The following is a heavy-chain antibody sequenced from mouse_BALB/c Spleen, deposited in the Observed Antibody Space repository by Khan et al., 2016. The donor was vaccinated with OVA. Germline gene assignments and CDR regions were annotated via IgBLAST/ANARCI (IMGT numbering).Heavy chain of an antibody. J-gene: IGHJ4*01. CDR3: ARQPYYHYNILDY. Sequence: VQLQESGPGLAAPSQSLSITCTISGFSLTNYGVHWVRQPPGKGLEWLVVIWSDGSTTYNSALKSRLTIIKDNSKSQVFLKMNSLQTDDTAIYFCARQPYYHYNILDYWGQGTSVTVSS. CDR1: GFSLTNYG. V-gene: IGHV2-6-1*01. CDR2: IWSDGST. D-gene: IGHD2-4*01.